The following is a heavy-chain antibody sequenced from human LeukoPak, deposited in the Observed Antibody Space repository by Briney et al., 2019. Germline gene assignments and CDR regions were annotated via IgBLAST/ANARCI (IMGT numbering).Heavy chain of an antibody. Sequence: GASVKVSCKVSGYTFTDYYMHWVQQAPGKGLEWMGLVDPEDGETIYAEKFQGRVTITADTSTDTAYMELSSLRSEDTAVYYCASLLYRSSSGFDYWGQGTLVTVSS. V-gene: IGHV1-69-2*01. CDR3: ASLLYRSSSGFDY. CDR1: GYTFTDYY. D-gene: IGHD6-6*01. J-gene: IGHJ4*02. CDR2: VDPEDGET.